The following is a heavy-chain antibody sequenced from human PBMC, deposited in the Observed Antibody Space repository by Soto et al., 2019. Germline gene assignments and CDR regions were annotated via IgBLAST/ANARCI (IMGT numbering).Heavy chain of an antibody. CDR1: GGSISSYY. CDR2: IYYSGST. J-gene: IGHJ4*02. V-gene: IGHV4-59*01. D-gene: IGHD5-18*01. Sequence: SDTLSLTCTVSGGSISSYYWSWIPQPPGKGLEWIGYIYYSGSTNYNPSLKSRVTISVDTTKNQFSLVLSSVTDGDTAVYYCARGTRGYRYGVGFFDYWGQGTLVTVSS. CDR3: ARGTRGYRYGVGFFDY.